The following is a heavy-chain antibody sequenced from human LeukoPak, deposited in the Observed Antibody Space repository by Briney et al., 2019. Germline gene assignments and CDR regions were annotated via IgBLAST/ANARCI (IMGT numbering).Heavy chain of an antibody. Sequence: GGSLRLSCAASGFTFSSYSMNWVRQAPGKGLEWVSSISSSSSYIYYADSVKGRFTISRDNAKNSLYLQMNSLRAEDTAVYYCAREPSRGTYYYDSSGSPSAFDYWGQGTLVTVSS. CDR2: ISSSSSYI. CDR3: AREPSRGTYYYDSSGSPSAFDY. V-gene: IGHV3-21*01. J-gene: IGHJ4*02. CDR1: GFTFSSYS. D-gene: IGHD3-22*01.